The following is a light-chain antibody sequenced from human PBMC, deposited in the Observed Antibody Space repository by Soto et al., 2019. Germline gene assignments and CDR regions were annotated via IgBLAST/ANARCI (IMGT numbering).Light chain of an antibody. Sequence: QSALTQPPSASGSPGQSVTISCTGTSRDVGGHDYVSWYQQHPGKAPKLMIYELSKRPSGVPDRVSGSKSGNTASLTVSGLQAEDEADYYCSSYVTDNSLIFGGGTKLTVL. J-gene: IGLJ2*01. V-gene: IGLV2-8*01. CDR3: SSYVTDNSLI. CDR2: ELS. CDR1: SRDVGGHDY.